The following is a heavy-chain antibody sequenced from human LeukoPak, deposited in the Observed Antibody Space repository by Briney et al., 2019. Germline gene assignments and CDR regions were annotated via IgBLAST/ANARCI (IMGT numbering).Heavy chain of an antibody. Sequence: PSETLSLTCTVSGGSISSSSYYWGWIRQPPGKGLEWIGSIYYSGSTYYNPSLKSRVTISVDTSKNQFSLKLSSVTAADTAVYYCVRDQQYHRPAGWFDPWGQGTLVTVSS. CDR2: IYYSGST. D-gene: IGHD1-14*01. CDR3: VRDQQYHRPAGWFDP. V-gene: IGHV4-39*01. CDR1: GGSISSSSYY. J-gene: IGHJ5*02.